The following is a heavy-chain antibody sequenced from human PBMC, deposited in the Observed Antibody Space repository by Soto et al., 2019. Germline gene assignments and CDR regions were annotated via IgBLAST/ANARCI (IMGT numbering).Heavy chain of an antibody. CDR3: ARDIVVVVAATGAYYYYGMDV. CDR2: IYSGGST. Sequence: QPGGSLRLSCAASGFTVSSNYMSWVRQAPGKGLEWVSVIYSGGSTYYADSVKGRFTISRDNSKNTLYLQMNSLRAEDTAVYYCARDIVVVVAATGAYYYYGMDVWGQGTTVTVSS. CDR1: GFTVSSNY. D-gene: IGHD2-15*01. V-gene: IGHV3-53*01. J-gene: IGHJ6*02.